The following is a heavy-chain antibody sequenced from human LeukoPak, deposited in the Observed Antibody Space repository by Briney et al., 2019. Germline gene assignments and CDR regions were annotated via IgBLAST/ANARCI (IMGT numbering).Heavy chain of an antibody. CDR1: GYTFTGYY. Sequence: GASVKVSCKASGYTFTGYYTHWVRQAPGQGLEWRGWINPNSGGTNYAQKFQGRVTMTRDTSISTAYMELSRLRSDDTAVYYCASGYYYDSSGYYYGNAFDIWGQGTMVTVSS. J-gene: IGHJ3*02. CDR3: ASGYYYDSSGYYYGNAFDI. CDR2: INPNSGGT. D-gene: IGHD3-22*01. V-gene: IGHV1-2*02.